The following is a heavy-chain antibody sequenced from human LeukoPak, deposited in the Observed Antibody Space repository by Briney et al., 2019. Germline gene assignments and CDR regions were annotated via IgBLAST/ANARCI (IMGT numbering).Heavy chain of an antibody. CDR2: IYYSGST. J-gene: IGHJ6*02. V-gene: IGHV4-39*07. CDR3: ARVGIAAAGAFRHYYGMDV. CDR1: GGSISSSSYY. Sequence: SETLSLTCTVSGGSISSSSYYWGWIRQPPGKGLEWIGSIYYSGSTYYNPSLKSRVTISVDTSKNQFSLKLSSVTAADTAVYYCARVGIAAAGAFRHYYGMDVWGQGTTVTVSS. D-gene: IGHD6-13*01.